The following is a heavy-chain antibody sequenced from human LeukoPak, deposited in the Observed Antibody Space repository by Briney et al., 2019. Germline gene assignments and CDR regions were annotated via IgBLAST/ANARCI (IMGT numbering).Heavy chain of an antibody. D-gene: IGHD3-10*01. Sequence: PGGSLRLSCAASGFTFDDYAMHWVRQAPGKGLEWVSGISWNSGSIGYADSVKGRFTISRDNAKNSLYLQMNSLRAEDTALYYCAKDLWFGEFAWGAFDIWGQGTMVTVSS. CDR3: AKDLWFGEFAWGAFDI. CDR2: ISWNSGSI. V-gene: IGHV3-9*01. J-gene: IGHJ3*02. CDR1: GFTFDDYA.